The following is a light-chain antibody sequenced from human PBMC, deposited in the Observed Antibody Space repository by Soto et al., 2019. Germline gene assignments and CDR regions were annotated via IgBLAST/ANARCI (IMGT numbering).Light chain of an antibody. CDR1: QSISGN. CDR2: GAS. Sequence: EILLWQSPGALSLSTGERDTLSCRASQSISGNLVWYQQKPGQAPRLLIYGASTRATGIPDRFSGSGSGTEFTLTISSRQSEDFAVYYCQLYNNRTPWTFGQRTNV. V-gene: IGKV3D-15*01. J-gene: IGKJ1*01. CDR3: QLYNNRTPWT.